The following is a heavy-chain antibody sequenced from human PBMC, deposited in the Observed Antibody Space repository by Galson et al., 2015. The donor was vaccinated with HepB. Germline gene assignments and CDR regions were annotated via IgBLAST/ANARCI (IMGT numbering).Heavy chain of an antibody. J-gene: IGHJ3*02. CDR3: TRLIAAAGTIADDAFDI. CDR1: GFTFGDYA. V-gene: IGHV3-49*03. D-gene: IGHD6-13*01. CDR2: IRSKAYGGTT. Sequence: SLRLSCAASGFTFGDYAMSWFRQAPGKGLEWVGFIRSKAYGGTTEYAASVKGRFTISRDDSKSIAYLQMNSLKTEDTAVYYCTRLIAAAGTIADDAFDIWGQGTMVTVSS.